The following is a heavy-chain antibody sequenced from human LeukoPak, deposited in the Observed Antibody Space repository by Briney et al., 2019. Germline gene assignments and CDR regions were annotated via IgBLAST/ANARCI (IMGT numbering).Heavy chain of an antibody. CDR2: IHYTGST. J-gene: IGHJ4*02. D-gene: IGHD6-13*01. Sequence: SETLSLTCTVSGGPISDYYWSWIRQPPGKALEWIGYIHYTGSTNYNPALKSRVTISGDASKNQFSLKLSSVTAADTAVYYCARVPLSSWYYFDYWGQGTLVTVSS. CDR3: ARVPLSSWYYFDY. V-gene: IGHV4-59*12. CDR1: GGPISDYY.